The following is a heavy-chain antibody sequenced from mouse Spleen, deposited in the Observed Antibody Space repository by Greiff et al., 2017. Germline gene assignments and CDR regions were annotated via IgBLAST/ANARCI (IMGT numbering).Heavy chain of an antibody. CDR1: GYTFTSYY. V-gene: IGHV1S56*01. CDR2: IYPGNVNT. Sequence: VQLQQSGPELVKPGASVRISCKASGYTFTSYYIHWVKQRPGQGLEWIGWIYPGNVNTKYNEKFKGKATLTADKSSSTAYMQLSSLTAEDSAVDFCARVTTVVATDGDVWGAGTTVTVSS. J-gene: IGHJ1*01. D-gene: IGHD1-1*01. CDR3: ARVTTVVATDGDV.